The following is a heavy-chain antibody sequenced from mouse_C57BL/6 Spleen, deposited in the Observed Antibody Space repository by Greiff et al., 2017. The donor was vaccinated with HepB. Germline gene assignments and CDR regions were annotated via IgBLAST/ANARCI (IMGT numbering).Heavy chain of an antibody. CDR1: GYTFTDYY. J-gene: IGHJ4*01. D-gene: IGHD1-1*01. Sequence: VQLQQSGPVLVKPGASVKMSCKASGYTFTDYYMNWVKQSHGKSLEWIGVINPYNGGTSYNQKFKGKATLTVDKSSSTAYMELNSLTSEDSAVYYCARDPTTVRYAMDYWGQGTSVTVSS. V-gene: IGHV1-19*01. CDR3: ARDPTTVRYAMDY. CDR2: INPYNGGT.